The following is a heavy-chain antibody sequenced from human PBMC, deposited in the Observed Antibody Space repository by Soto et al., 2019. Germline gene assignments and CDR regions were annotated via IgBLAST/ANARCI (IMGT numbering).Heavy chain of an antibody. Sequence: PSETLSLTCTVSGGSISSGGYYWSWIRQHPGKGLEWIGYIYYSGSTYYNPSLKSRVTISVDTSKNQFSLKLSSVTAADTAVYYCAREYQHNYGSGIPFPQGFDPWGQGTLVTVSS. CDR2: IYYSGST. CDR1: GGSISSGGYY. CDR3: AREYQHNYGSGIPFPQGFDP. D-gene: IGHD3-10*01. V-gene: IGHV4-31*03. J-gene: IGHJ5*02.